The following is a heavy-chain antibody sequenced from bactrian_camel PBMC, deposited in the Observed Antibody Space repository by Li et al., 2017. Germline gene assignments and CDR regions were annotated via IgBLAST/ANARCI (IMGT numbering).Heavy chain of an antibody. V-gene: IGHV3S53*01. CDR3: AAAPAYYTHYACMFG. CDR2: IDNDGTT. Sequence: HVQLVESGGGSVLPGGSLRLSCEALYGYTYTLNCMGWFRQAPGKEREGVAAIDNDGTTDYVDSVKGRFSISRDNAKNTLYLQMNDLQVEDTALYYCAAAPAYYTHYACMFGWGQGTQVTVS. CDR1: YGYTYTLNC. J-gene: IGHJ4*01. D-gene: IGHD4*01.